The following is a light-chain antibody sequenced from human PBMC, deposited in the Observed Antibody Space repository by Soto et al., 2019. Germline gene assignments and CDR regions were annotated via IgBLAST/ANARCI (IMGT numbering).Light chain of an antibody. V-gene: IGKV3-11*01. CDR1: QSVSSY. Sequence: EMVLTQSPGTLSLSPGERATLSCRASQSVSSYLVWYQHKPGQAPRLLIYGASNRATGIPARFSGSGSGTDFTLTISSLEPEDFAAYYCQQHYSWANTFGHGTRPEIK. J-gene: IGKJ5*01. CDR3: QQHYSWANT. CDR2: GAS.